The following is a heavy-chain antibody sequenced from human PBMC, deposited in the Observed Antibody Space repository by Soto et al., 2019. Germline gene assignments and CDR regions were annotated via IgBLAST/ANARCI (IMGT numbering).Heavy chain of an antibody. J-gene: IGHJ6*02. V-gene: IGHV4-39*01. CDR1: GGSISSSSYY. CDR2: IYYSGST. CDR3: TKQKGDSRTYNGMDV. Sequence: SKTLSLTCTVSGGSISSSSYYWGWIRQPPGKGLEWIGSIYYSGSTYYNPSLKSRITVIPDTSKNQFSLQLNSVTPEDTAVYYCTKQKGDSRTYNGMDVWGQGTTVTVSS. D-gene: IGHD2-21*02.